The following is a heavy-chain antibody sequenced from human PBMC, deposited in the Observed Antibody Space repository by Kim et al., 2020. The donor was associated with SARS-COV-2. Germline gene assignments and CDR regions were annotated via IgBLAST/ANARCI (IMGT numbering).Heavy chain of an antibody. D-gene: IGHD2-2*01. V-gene: IGHV4-34*01. J-gene: IGHJ4*02. CDR1: GGSFSGYY. CDR2: INHSGST. CDR3: ALHPSTMPKYRFDY. Sequence: SETLSLTCAVYGGSFSGYYWSWIRQPPGKGLEWIGEINHSGSTNYNPSLKSRVTISVDTSKNQFSLKLSSVTAADTAVYYCALHPSTMPKYRFDYWGQGTLVTVSS.